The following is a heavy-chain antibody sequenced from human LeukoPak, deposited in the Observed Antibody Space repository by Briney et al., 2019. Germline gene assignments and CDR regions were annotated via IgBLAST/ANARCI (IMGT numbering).Heavy chain of an antibody. J-gene: IGHJ6*03. Sequence: GGSLRLSCAASGFILSNYAMQWVRQAPGMGLECVAFIRYDGGNTYYADSVKGRFTISRDNSKNTLYLQINSVKPEYTSVYYCAKDEVVPGYYYTDVWGRGTTVTISS. CDR3: AKDEVVPGYYYTDV. D-gene: IGHD2-2*01. CDR1: GFILSNYA. CDR2: IRYDGGNT. V-gene: IGHV3-30*02.